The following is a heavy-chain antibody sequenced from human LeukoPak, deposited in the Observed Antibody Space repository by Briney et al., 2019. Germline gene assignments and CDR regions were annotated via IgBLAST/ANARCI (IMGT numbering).Heavy chain of an antibody. V-gene: IGHV3-30-3*01. CDR3: ARSGSGWYRPFDY. CDR1: GFTFSSYA. D-gene: IGHD6-19*01. Sequence: GGSLRLSCAASGFTFSSYAMHWVRQAPGKGLEWVAVISYDGSNKYYADSVKGRFTISRDNSKNTLYLQMNSLRAEDTVVYYCARSGSGWYRPFDYWGQGTLVTVSS. J-gene: IGHJ4*02. CDR2: ISYDGSNK.